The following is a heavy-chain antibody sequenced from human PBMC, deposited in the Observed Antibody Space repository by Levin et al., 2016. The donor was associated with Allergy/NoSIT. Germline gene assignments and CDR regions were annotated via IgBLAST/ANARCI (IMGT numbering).Heavy chain of an antibody. J-gene: IGHJ4*02. Sequence: GGSLRLSCAASGFTFSSYSMNWVRQAPGKGLEWVSSISSSSSYIYYADSVKGRFTISRDNAKNSLYLQMNSLRAEDTAVYYCARDYAVGATRLDYWGQGTLVTVSS. CDR1: GFTFSSYS. CDR3: ARDYAVGATRLDY. V-gene: IGHV3-21*01. D-gene: IGHD1-26*01. CDR2: ISSSSSYI.